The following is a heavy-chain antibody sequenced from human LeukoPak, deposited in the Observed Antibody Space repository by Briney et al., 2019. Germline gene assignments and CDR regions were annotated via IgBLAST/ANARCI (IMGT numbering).Heavy chain of an antibody. CDR1: GYTFTSYG. CDR3: ARLSPTLFLRSSRRKYYFDY. Sequence: ASVKVSCKASGYTFTSYGISWVRQAPGQGLEWMGWISAYNGNTNYAQKLQGRVTMTTDTSTSTAYVELRSLRSDDTAVYYCARLSPTLFLRSSRRKYYFDYWGQGTLVTVSS. D-gene: IGHD6-13*01. CDR2: ISAYNGNT. V-gene: IGHV1-18*01. J-gene: IGHJ4*02.